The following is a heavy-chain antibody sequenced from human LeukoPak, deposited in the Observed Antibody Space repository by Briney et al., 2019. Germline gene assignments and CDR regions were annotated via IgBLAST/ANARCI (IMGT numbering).Heavy chain of an antibody. CDR2: FDPEDGET. CDR3: ATRPYSSGWYV. CDR1: GNTLSELS. Sequence: GASVKVSCKVSGNTLSELSMHWVRQAPGKGLEWMGGFDPEDGETIYAQKFQGRVTMTEDTSTDTAYMELSSLRSEDTAVYYCATRPYSSGWYVWGQGTLVTVSS. J-gene: IGHJ4*02. D-gene: IGHD6-19*01. V-gene: IGHV1-24*01.